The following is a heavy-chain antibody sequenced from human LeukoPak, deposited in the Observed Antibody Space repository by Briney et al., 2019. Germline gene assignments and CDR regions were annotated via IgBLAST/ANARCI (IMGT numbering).Heavy chain of an antibody. CDR2: ISRSSSDI. D-gene: IGHD2-15*01. CDR1: GFTFSSYS. J-gene: IGHJ4*02. Sequence: PGGSLRLSCAASGFTFSSYSMDWVRQAPGEGLEWVSSISRSSSDIYYADSVKGRFTISRDNAKNSLYLQMNSLRAEDTAVYYCAKDRGDIVVVVAATDGFDYWGQGTLVTVSS. CDR3: AKDRGDIVVVVAATDGFDY. V-gene: IGHV3-21*01.